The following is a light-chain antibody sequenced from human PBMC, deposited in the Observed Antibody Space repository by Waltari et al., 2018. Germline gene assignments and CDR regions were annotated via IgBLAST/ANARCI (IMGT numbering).Light chain of an antibody. CDR2: WAS. V-gene: IGKV4-1*01. CDR3: QQFHSGPRT. CDR1: QSLTYRSNNKEY. Sequence: DIVMTQSPDSLAVSLGDRANINCKASQSLTYRSNNKEYLAWYQQKFGQPPKLLIYWASRRESGVPDLFNGSGSGTDFTLTISSLQAEDVAVYFCQQFHSGPRTFGQGTTVEIK. J-gene: IGKJ1*01.